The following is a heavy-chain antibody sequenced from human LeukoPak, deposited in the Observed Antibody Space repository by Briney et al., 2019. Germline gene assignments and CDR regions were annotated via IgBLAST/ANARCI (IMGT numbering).Heavy chain of an antibody. Sequence: GGSLRLSCAASGFTFSAYWMSWVRQAPGKGLEWVANLKQDGSEKYYVDSVRGRFTISRDNAKNSLYLQMNSLRGEDTAVYYCARDDGFYSASGIYQNYFDHWGQGIQVTVSP. J-gene: IGHJ4*02. D-gene: IGHD3-10*01. CDR3: ARDDGFYSASGIYQNYFDH. CDR1: GFTFSAYW. V-gene: IGHV3-7*01. CDR2: LKQDGSEK.